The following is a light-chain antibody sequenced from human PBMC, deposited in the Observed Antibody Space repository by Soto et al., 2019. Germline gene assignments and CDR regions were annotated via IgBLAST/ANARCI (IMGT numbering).Light chain of an antibody. J-gene: IGKJ2*01. CDR2: GAS. CDR3: QQYNNWYT. V-gene: IGKV3-15*01. CDR1: QSVRSN. Sequence: EIVMTQSPATLSVSPGERATLSCRASQSVRSNLAWYQQKPGQGPRLLIYGASTRATGIPARFSGSGSGTEFTLTISSLQSEDFGVYYCQQYNNWYTFGQGTKVEIK.